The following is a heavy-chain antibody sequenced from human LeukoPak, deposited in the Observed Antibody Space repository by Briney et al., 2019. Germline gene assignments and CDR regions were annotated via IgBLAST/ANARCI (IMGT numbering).Heavy chain of an antibody. Sequence: PGGSLRLSCAASGFTFISHWMHWIRQAPGKGLVWVSRINGDGSNRDYADSVKGRFTISRDISKNTLYLQMNSLRAEDTAVYYCAKGMMGAARGIDYWGQGTLVTVSS. CDR3: AKGMMGAARGIDY. D-gene: IGHD1-26*01. CDR2: INGDGSNR. CDR1: GFTFISHW. V-gene: IGHV3-74*01. J-gene: IGHJ4*02.